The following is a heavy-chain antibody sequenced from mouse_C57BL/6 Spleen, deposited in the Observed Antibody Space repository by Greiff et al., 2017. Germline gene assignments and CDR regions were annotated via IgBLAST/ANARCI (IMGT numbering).Heavy chain of an antibody. CDR3: ARATTVVHYAMDY. Sequence: VQLKESGAELARPGASVKLSCKASGYTFTSYGISWVKQRTGQGLEWIGEIYPRSGNTYYNEKFKGKATLTADKSSSTAYMELRSLTSEDSAVYFCARATTVVHYAMDYWGQGTSVTVSS. CDR2: IYPRSGNT. V-gene: IGHV1-81*01. CDR1: GYTFTSYG. D-gene: IGHD1-1*01. J-gene: IGHJ4*01.